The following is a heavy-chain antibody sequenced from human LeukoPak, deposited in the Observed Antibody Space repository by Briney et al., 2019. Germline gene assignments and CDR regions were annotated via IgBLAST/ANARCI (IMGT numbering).Heavy chain of an antibody. J-gene: IGHJ6*03. CDR1: GYTFTSYG. Sequence: ASVKVSCKASGYTFTSYGISWVRQAPGQGLEWMGWISAYNGNTNYAQKLQGRVTMTTDTSTSTAYMELRSLRSDDTAVYYCARPTTVTTPFDYYYYYMDVWGKGTTVTVSS. V-gene: IGHV1-18*01. CDR3: ARPTTVTTPFDYYYYYMDV. D-gene: IGHD4-17*01. CDR2: ISAYNGNT.